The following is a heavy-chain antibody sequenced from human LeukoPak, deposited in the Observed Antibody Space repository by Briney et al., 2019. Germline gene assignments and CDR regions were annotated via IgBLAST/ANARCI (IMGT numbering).Heavy chain of an antibody. J-gene: IGHJ4*02. Sequence: PGGSLRLSCAASGFTFSSYSVNWVRQAPGKGLEWVSYIGSSSSPIYYADSVKGRFTISRDNAKNSLYLQMNSLRAEDTAVYYCAAGPYRIFGCWGQGTLVTVSS. D-gene: IGHD3-3*01. CDR2: IGSSSSPI. V-gene: IGHV3-48*01. CDR1: GFTFSSYS. CDR3: AAGPYRIFGC.